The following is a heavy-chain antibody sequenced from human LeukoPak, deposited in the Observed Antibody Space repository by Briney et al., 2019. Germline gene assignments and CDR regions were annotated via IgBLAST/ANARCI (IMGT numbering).Heavy chain of an antibody. CDR3: ARTGSYYEAFDI. V-gene: IGHV4-59*01. CDR2: IYYSGST. D-gene: IGHD1-26*01. Sequence: SETLSLTCTVSGGSISSYYWSWIRQLPGKGLEWIGYIYYSGSTNYNPSLKSRVTISVDTSKNQFSLKLSSVTAADTAVYYCARTGSYYEAFDIWGQGTMVTVSS. CDR1: GGSISSYY. J-gene: IGHJ3*02.